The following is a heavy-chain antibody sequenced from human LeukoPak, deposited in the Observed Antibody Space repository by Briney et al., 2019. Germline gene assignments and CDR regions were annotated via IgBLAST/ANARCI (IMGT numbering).Heavy chain of an antibody. D-gene: IGHD3-10*01. CDR1: GGSISSYY. CDR2: IYYSGST. CDR3: ARLVSGWFDP. V-gene: IGHV4-59*01. J-gene: IGHJ5*02. Sequence: PSETLSLTCTVSGGSISSYYWSWIRQPPGKGLEWIGYIYYSGSTNYNPSLKSRVTISVDTSKNQFSLKLSPVTAADTAVYYCARLVSGWFDPWGQGTLVTVSS.